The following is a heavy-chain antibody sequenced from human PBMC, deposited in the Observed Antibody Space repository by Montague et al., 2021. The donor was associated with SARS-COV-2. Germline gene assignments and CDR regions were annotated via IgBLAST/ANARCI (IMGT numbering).Heavy chain of an antibody. V-gene: IGHV3-48*03. CDR2: ITNSGTTI. CDR1: GFPFSNYE. J-gene: IGHJ4*02. CDR3: ARARSWFPLDY. D-gene: IGHD6-13*01. Sequence: SLRLSCAASGFPFSNYEMSWVRQAPGKGLEWVSYITNSGTTIYYADSVKGRFTIHRDNAENSLYLEMSSLRAEDTAVYYCARARSWFPLDYWGQGTLVTVSS.